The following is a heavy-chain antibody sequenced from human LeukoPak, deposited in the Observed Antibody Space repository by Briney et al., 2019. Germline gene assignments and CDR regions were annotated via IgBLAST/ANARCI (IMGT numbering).Heavy chain of an antibody. V-gene: IGHV1-18*01. J-gene: IGHJ4*02. D-gene: IGHD3-3*01. Sequence: ASVKVSCKASGYTFTSYGISWVRQAPGQGLEWMGWISAYNGNTNYAQKLQGRVTMTTDTSTNTAYMELRSLRSDDTAVYYCARDDHDDFWSGYYSHFDYWGQGTLVTVSS. CDR1: GYTFTSYG. CDR3: ARDDHDDFWSGYYSHFDY. CDR2: ISAYNGNT.